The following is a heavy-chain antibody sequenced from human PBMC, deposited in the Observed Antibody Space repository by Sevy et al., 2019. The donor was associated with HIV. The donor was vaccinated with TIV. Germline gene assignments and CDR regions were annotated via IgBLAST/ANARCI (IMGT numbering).Heavy chain of an antibody. CDR3: AKGGSTSGYYLNYFAY. CDR2: VSGGGDTT. Sequence: GGSLRLSCAASGFTFNNYAMTWVRQAPRKGLEWVSAVSGGGDTTYYADSVKGRFTISRDNSKNTLYLQMNSLRAEDTAVYYCAKGGSTSGYYLNYFAYWGQGTLVTVSS. V-gene: IGHV3-23*01. D-gene: IGHD3-22*01. CDR1: GFTFNNYA. J-gene: IGHJ4*02.